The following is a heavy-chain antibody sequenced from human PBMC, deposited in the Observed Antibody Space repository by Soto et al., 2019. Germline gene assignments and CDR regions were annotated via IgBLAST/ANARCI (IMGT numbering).Heavy chain of an antibody. CDR2: VYHRVRS. CDR1: GGSVSNSNYY. V-gene: IGHV4-39*01. Sequence: SETLSLTCTVSGGSVSNSNYYWGWIRQSPGKGLEWIGSVYHRVRSYSKSSVKSRVTISADASKNQFSLNLNSVTASDTAVYYCVRQRTFVLNQPYLDLWGQGALVT. D-gene: IGHD2-8*01. J-gene: IGHJ4*02. CDR3: VRQRTFVLNQPYLDL.